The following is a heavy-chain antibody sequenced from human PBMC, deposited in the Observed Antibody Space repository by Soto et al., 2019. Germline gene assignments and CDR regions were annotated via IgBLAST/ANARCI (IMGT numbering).Heavy chain of an antibody. Sequence: LSLTCAVSGGSINNHYWSWIRQPPGKGLEWIGYIFYSGSTYYNPSLRSRAIMSVDTSQNQFSLKLSSLTAADTAVYFCARADDFSDRFDYWGQGALVTVSS. CDR2: IFYSGST. D-gene: IGHD4-17*01. CDR1: GGSINNHY. V-gene: IGHV4-59*04. J-gene: IGHJ4*02. CDR3: ARADDFSDRFDY.